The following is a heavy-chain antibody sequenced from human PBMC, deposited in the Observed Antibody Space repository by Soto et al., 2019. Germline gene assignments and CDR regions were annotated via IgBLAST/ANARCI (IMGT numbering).Heavy chain of an antibody. CDR1: CYTFTSYG. J-gene: IGHJ4*02. D-gene: IGHD2-15*01. CDR2: ISAYNGNT. CDR3: ARGIVVVVAATRDFDY. V-gene: IGHV1-18*01. Sequence: ASVKVSCKASCYTFTSYGISWVRQAPGQGLEWMGWISAYNGNTNYAQKLQGRVTMTTDTSTSTAYMELRSLRSDDTAVYYCARGIVVVVAATRDFDYWGQGTLVTVSS.